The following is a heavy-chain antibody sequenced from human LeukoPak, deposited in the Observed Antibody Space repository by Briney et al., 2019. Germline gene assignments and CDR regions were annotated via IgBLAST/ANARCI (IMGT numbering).Heavy chain of an antibody. CDR2: MYTSGNT. CDR1: GGSISSGSYY. J-gene: IGHJ4*02. Sequence: SQTLSLTCTVSGGSISSGSYYWSWIRQPAGKGLEWLGRMYTSGNTNYNPSLKSRVTISVDTSKNQFSLKLSSVTAADTAVYYCARSTGYYDSSKGYWGQGTLVTVSS. V-gene: IGHV4-61*02. D-gene: IGHD3-22*01. CDR3: ARSTGYYDSSKGY.